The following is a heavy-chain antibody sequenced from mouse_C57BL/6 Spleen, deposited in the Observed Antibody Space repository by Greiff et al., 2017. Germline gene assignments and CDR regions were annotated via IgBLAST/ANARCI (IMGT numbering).Heavy chain of an antibody. CDR3: AREEDYDYDVGY. Sequence: VQLQQSGAELAKPGASVKLSCKASGYTFTRYWMHWVKQRPGQGLEWIGYFNPSSGYNKYNQKFKDKATLTADKSYSTAYMQLSSLTYEDSAVYYCAREEDYDYDVGYWGQGTTLTVSS. CDR1: GYTFTRYW. CDR2: FNPSSGYN. D-gene: IGHD2-4*01. V-gene: IGHV1-7*01. J-gene: IGHJ2*01.